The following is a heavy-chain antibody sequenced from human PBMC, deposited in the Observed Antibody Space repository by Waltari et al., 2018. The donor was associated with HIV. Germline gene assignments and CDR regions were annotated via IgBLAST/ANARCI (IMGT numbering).Heavy chain of an antibody. CDR2: IYPGDSDT. V-gene: IGHV5-51*02. D-gene: IGHD2-2*01. J-gene: IGHJ6*02. CDR1: GYSFTSYW. Sequence: EVQLVQSGAEVKKPGESLKLSCKGSGYSFTSYWNGWVRQMPGNGSEWMGIIYPGDSDTRYSPSCQGHVTIAADKSISTAYLQWSSLKASDTAMYYCARHRRYCSSTSCYDYGMDVWGQGTTVTVSS. CDR3: ARHRRYCSSTSCYDYGMDV.